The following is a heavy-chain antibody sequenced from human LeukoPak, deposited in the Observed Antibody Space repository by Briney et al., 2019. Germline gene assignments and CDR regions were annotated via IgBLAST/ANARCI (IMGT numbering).Heavy chain of an antibody. CDR2: ISSSSSYI. Sequence: GGSLRLSCAASGFTFSSYSMNWVRQAPGKGLEWVLSISSSSSYIYYADSVKGRFTISRDNAKNSLYLQMNSLRAEDTAVYYCARDVETAMALFSKYYYYGMDVWGQGTTVTVSS. CDR1: GFTFSSYS. J-gene: IGHJ6*02. D-gene: IGHD5-18*01. V-gene: IGHV3-21*01. CDR3: ARDVETAMALFSKYYYYGMDV.